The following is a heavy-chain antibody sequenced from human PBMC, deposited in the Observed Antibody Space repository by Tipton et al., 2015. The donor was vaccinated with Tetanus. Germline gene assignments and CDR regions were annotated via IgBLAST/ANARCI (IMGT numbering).Heavy chain of an antibody. V-gene: IGHV3-23*01. D-gene: IGHD1-14*01. J-gene: IGHJ6*04. CDR2: ISGSRLTP. CDR1: GFTFKSYT. Sequence: GSLRLSCAAPGFTFKSYTMNWLRQAPGNGLEWVAAISGSRLTPYYADSLKGRFTISRDNSKNTLSLQLNSLRADDTAIYYCAKEALGVLNLWGKGTTVIVSS. CDR3: AKEALGVLNL.